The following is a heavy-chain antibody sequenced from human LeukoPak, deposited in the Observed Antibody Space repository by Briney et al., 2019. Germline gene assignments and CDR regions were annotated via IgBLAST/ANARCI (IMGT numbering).Heavy chain of an antibody. J-gene: IGHJ6*02. Sequence: SETLSLTCAVYGGSFSGYYWSWIRQPPGKGLEWIGEINHSGSTNYNPSLKSRVTISVDTSKNQSSLKLSSVTAADTAVYYCARGRGVVTTFSYYYYYGMDVWGQGTTVTVSS. V-gene: IGHV4-34*01. CDR3: ARGRGVVTTFSYYYYYGMDV. CDR1: GGSFSGYY. CDR2: INHSGST. D-gene: IGHD2-21*02.